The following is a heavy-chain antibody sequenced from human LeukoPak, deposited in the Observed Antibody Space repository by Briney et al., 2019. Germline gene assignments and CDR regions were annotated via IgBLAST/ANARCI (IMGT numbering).Heavy chain of an antibody. J-gene: IGHJ4*02. V-gene: IGHV3-49*04. Sequence: GGSLRLSCTASGFTFGGYAMSWVRQAPGKGLEWVGFIRSKAYGGTTEYAASVKGRFTISRDDSKSIAYLQMNSLKTEDTAVYYCTREGYYFDYWGQGTLVTVSS. CDR2: IRSKAYGGTT. CDR1: GFTFGGYA. CDR3: TREGYYFDY.